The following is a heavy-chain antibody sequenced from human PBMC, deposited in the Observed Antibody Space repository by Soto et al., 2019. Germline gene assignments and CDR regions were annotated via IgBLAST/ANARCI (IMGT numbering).Heavy chain of an antibody. D-gene: IGHD3-10*01. Sequence: PVGSLRLSCAASGFTFSSYAMSWVRQAPGEGLEWVSAISGSGGSTYYADSVKGRFTISRDNSKNTLYLQMNSLRAEDTAVYYCAKDRGPYGSGPDNYWGQGTLVTVSS. CDR2: ISGSGGST. J-gene: IGHJ4*02. CDR3: AKDRGPYGSGPDNY. CDR1: GFTFSSYA. V-gene: IGHV3-23*01.